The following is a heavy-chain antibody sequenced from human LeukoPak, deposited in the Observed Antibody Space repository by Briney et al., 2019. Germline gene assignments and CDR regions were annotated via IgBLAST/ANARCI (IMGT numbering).Heavy chain of an antibody. CDR2: IRDKVSGGTT. CDR3: TINYYNGSLYEDY. V-gene: IGHV3-49*04. J-gene: IGHJ4*02. D-gene: IGHD3-22*01. CDR1: GLSFGGDA. Sequence: SGGSLRLSCRGSGLSFGGDAVSWVRQAPGKGLEWVGFIRDKVSGGTTEYVASVRGRFTISRDDSRSIAYLQMTRPKTEDTAVYYCTINYYNGSLYEDYWGQGTLVTVSS.